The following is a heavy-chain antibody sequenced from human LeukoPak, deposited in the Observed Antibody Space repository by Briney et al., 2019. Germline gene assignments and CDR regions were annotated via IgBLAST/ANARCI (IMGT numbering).Heavy chain of an antibody. D-gene: IGHD2-15*01. V-gene: IGHV3-33*01. Sequence: GGSLRLSCAASGFTFSSYGMHWVRQAPGKGLEWVAVIWYDGSNKYYADSVKGRFTISRDNSKNTLYLQMNSLRAEDTAVYYCAGEYRGRARLLGRGRPFDAFDIWGQGTMVTVSS. CDR2: IWYDGSNK. CDR3: AGEYRGRARLLGRGRPFDAFDI. CDR1: GFTFSSYG. J-gene: IGHJ3*02.